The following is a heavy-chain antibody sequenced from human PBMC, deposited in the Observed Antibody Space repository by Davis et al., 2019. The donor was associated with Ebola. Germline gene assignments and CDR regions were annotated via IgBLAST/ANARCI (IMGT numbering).Heavy chain of an antibody. CDR3: AKDLWTQLLFGGPDY. CDR1: GFTFSTYG. J-gene: IGHJ4*02. D-gene: IGHD3-16*01. V-gene: IGHV3-30*02. CDR2: TRYDGTKN. Sequence: PGGSLRLSCAASGFTFSTYGMHWVRQAPGKGLEWVAFTRYDGTKNYYADSVKGRFTISRDSSKNTLYLLMNSLRPDDTAVYYCAKDLWTQLLFGGPDYWGQGTLVTVSS.